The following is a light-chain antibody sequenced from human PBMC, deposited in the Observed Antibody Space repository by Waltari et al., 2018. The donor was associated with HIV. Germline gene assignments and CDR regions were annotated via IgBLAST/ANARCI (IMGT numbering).Light chain of an antibody. CDR2: EVN. CDR3: SSYAGINPVV. J-gene: IGLJ2*01. V-gene: IGLV2-8*01. Sequence: QSALTQPPSASGSPGQSVTISCTGTSSDAGRYDYVSWYQQHPGKAPKLLIFEVNKRPSGVPDRFSGSKSGNTASLTVSGLQAEDEAEYSCSSYAGINPVVFGGGTKLTVL. CDR1: SSDAGRYDY.